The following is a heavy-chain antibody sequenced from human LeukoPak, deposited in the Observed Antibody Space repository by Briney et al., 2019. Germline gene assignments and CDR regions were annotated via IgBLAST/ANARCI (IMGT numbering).Heavy chain of an antibody. Sequence: GGSLRLSCAASGITLSTSGMHWVRQAPGKGLEWVAFIWSDGSNKYHADSVKGRFTISRDNSKDTLYLQMNSLRAEDTAVYYCARDKGTTCIDNWGQGALVTVSS. J-gene: IGHJ4*02. CDR2: IWSDGSNK. CDR1: GITLSTSG. CDR3: ARDKGTTCIDN. V-gene: IGHV3-33*01. D-gene: IGHD4-17*01.